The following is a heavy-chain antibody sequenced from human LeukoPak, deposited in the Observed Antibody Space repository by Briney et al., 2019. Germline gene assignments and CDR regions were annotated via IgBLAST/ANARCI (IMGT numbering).Heavy chain of an antibody. CDR3: ARDRYYYGSGSYHFDY. CDR2: IYTSGST. CDR1: GGSISSYY. V-gene: IGHV4-4*07. J-gene: IGHJ4*02. D-gene: IGHD3-10*01. Sequence: SETLSLTCTVSGGSISSYYWSWIRQPAGKGLEWIGRIYTSGSTNYNPSLKSRVTMSVVTSKNQFSLKLSSVTAADTAVYYCARDRYYYGSGSYHFDYWGQGTLVTVSS.